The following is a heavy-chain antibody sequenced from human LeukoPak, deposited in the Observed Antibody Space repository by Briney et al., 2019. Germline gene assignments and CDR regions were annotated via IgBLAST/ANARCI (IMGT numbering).Heavy chain of an antibody. J-gene: IGHJ4*02. V-gene: IGHV3-23*01. CDR1: GFTFRDFA. Sequence: GGSLRLSCAASGFTFRDFAMSWVRQAPGKGLEWVSAISGDAHNTYYAGSLKGRFTISRDNSKNTLYLQMNSLRAADTATYFCVKDAPLPFDFWGQGALVIVSS. CDR2: ISGDAHNT. CDR3: VKDAPLPFDF.